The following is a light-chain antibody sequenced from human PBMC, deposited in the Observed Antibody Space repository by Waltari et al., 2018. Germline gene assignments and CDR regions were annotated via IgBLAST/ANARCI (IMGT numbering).Light chain of an antibody. Sequence: QSALTQPRSVSGSPGQSVTISCTGTSSDVGSYNYVSWYQQYPGKVLKRIIYEVSKRPSGVPDRFSGSKSGNTASLTISGLQAEEEADYYCCSYAGSYVVFGGGTKLTVL. CDR1: SSDVGSYNY. CDR3: CSYAGSYVV. J-gene: IGLJ2*01. CDR2: EVS. V-gene: IGLV2-11*01.